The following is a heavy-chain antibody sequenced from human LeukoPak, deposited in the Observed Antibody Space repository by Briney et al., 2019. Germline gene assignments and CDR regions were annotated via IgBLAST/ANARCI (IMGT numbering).Heavy chain of an antibody. V-gene: IGHV4-4*07. CDR3: ASGPTRSGEPFDY. D-gene: IGHD3-16*01. CDR2: IYTSGST. Sequence: SETLSLTCTVSGGSISSYYWGWIRQPAGKGLEWIGRIYTSGSTNYNPSLKSRVTMSVDTSKNQFSLKLSSVTAADTAVYYCASGPTRSGEPFDYWGQGTLVTVSS. CDR1: GGSISSYY. J-gene: IGHJ4*02.